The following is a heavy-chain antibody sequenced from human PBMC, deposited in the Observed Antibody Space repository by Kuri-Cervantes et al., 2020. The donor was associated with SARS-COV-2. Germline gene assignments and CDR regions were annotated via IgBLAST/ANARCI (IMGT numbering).Heavy chain of an antibody. CDR3: AREYYDILTGHQLFDY. V-gene: IGHV4-61*02. J-gene: IGHJ4*02. CDR2: IYTSGST. D-gene: IGHD3-9*01. CDR1: GAAISSGGYY. Sequence: SETLSLTCTVSGAAISSGGYYWSWIRQPAGKGLEWIGRIYTSGSTNYNPSLKSRVTMSVDTSKNQFSLKLSSVTAADTAVYYCAREYYDILTGHQLFDYWGQGTLVTVSS.